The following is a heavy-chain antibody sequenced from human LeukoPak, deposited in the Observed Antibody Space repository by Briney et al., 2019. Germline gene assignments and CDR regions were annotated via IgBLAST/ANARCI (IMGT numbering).Heavy chain of an antibody. V-gene: IGHV4-34*01. D-gene: IGHD2-21*01. CDR2: INHSGST. CDR3: ARHGSIF. J-gene: IGHJ3*01. Sequence: SETLSLTCAVYGGSFSGYYWSWIRQPPGKGLEWIGEINHSGSTNYNPSLKSRVTISVDTSKNQFSLKLSSVTAADTAVYYCARHGSIFWGQGTMVTVSS. CDR1: GGSFSGYY.